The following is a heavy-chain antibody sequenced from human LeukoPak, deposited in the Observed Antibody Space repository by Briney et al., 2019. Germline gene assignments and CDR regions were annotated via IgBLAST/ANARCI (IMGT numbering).Heavy chain of an antibody. CDR1: GFTFSTYA. J-gene: IGHJ4*02. CDR3: VKDTMVRGLVDN. Sequence: GGSLRLSXAASGFTFSTYAMSWVRQAPGEGLEWVSSISGSGDATYYADSVKGRFTISRDNSKNTLYLQMNSLRVEDTAIYYCVKDTMVRGLVDNWGQGTLVTVSS. CDR2: ISGSGDAT. D-gene: IGHD3-10*01. V-gene: IGHV3-23*01.